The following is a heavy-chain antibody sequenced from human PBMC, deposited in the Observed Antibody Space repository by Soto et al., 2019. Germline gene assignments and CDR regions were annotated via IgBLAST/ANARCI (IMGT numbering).Heavy chain of an antibody. CDR2: ISSSGSTI. D-gene: IGHD4-17*01. CDR3: AKAYGDYSNVDN. V-gene: IGHV3-11*01. J-gene: IGHJ4*02. Sequence: VGSLRLSCAASGFTFSDYYMSWIRQAPGKGLEWVSYISSSGSTIYYADSVKGRFTISRDNAKNSLYLQMNSLRAEDTAVYYCAKAYGDYSNVDNWGQGTLVTVSS. CDR1: GFTFSDYY.